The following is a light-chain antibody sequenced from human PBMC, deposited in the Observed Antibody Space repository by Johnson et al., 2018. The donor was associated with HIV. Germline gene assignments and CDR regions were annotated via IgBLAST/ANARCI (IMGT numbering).Light chain of an antibody. J-gene: IGLJ1*01. Sequence: QSVLTQPPSVSAAPGQKVTISCSGSTSNIGDNYVSWYRQLPGTAPKLLISANDKRPSGIPDRFSGSKSGTSATLGIPGLQPGDEADYYCGTWDSSLRAFVFGTGTKVTVL. CDR3: GTWDSSLRAFV. V-gene: IGLV1-51*01. CDR1: TSNIGDNY. CDR2: AND.